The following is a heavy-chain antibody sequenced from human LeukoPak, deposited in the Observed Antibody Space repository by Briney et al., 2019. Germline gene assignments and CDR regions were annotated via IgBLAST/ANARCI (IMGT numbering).Heavy chain of an antibody. CDR3: ARGLPLRGYSYGYPYYYYMDV. D-gene: IGHD5-18*01. Sequence: ASVKVSCKASGYTFTSYGISWVRQAPGQGLEWMGWISAYNGNTNYAQKLQGRVTMTTDTSTSTAYMELSSLRSEDTAVYYCARGLPLRGYSYGYPYYYYMDVWGKGTTVTVSS. CDR1: GYTFTSYG. CDR2: ISAYNGNT. J-gene: IGHJ6*03. V-gene: IGHV1-18*01.